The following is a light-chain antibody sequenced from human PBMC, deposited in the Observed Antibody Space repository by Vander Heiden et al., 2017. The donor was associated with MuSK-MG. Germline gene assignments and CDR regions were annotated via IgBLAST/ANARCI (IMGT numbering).Light chain of an antibody. V-gene: IGLV2-14*03. CDR3: SSYTSTNTPYV. CDR1: ASDIGDYNF. Sequence: QSALTQPASGSGAPGQSITISCIGSASDIGDYNFVSWYQQHPGEAPKLFLYDVSHRPSGGSNRFSGSKSGNTASLTMSGLQGEDAADYDCSSYTSTNTPYVVGTGTRVTVL. CDR2: DVS. J-gene: IGLJ1*01.